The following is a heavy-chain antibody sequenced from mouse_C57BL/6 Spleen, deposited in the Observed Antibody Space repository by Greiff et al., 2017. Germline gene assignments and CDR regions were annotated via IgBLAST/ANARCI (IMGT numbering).Heavy chain of an antibody. J-gene: IGHJ4*01. CDR2: IDPSDSET. CDR1: GYTFTSYW. V-gene: IGHV1-52*01. Sequence: QVQLKQPGAELVRPGSSVKLSCKASGYTFTSYWMHWVKQRPIQGLEWIGNIDPSDSETHYNQKFKDKATLTVDKSSSTAYMQLSSLTSEDSAVYYCARHYSNYYAMDYWGQGTSVTVSS. CDR3: ARHYSNYYAMDY. D-gene: IGHD2-5*01.